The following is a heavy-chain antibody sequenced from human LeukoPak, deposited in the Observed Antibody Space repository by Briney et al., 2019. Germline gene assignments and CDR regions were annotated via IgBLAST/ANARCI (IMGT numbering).Heavy chain of an antibody. V-gene: IGHV3-48*03. J-gene: IGHJ4*02. CDR3: ARGSDWERGSYDY. Sequence: PGGSLRLSCTGSGFTFSSYEMNWVRQAPGKGLEWVSYISSSGSTIYYADSVKGRFTISRDNAKNSLYLQMNSLGVEDTAVYYCARGSDWERGSYDYWGQGTLVTVSS. CDR1: GFTFSSYE. D-gene: IGHD1-26*01. CDR2: ISSSGSTI.